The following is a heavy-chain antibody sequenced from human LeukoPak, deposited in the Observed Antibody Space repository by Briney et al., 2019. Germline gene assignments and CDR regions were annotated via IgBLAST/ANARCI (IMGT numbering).Heavy chain of an antibody. Sequence: APVKASCKASGYTFTSYDINWVRQATGQGLEWMGWMNPNSGNTGYAQKFQGRVTMARNTSISTAYMELSSLRSEDTAVYYCARGRGPGIAAAGTHYWGQGTLVTVSS. V-gene: IGHV1-8*01. CDR3: ARGRGPGIAAAGTHY. D-gene: IGHD6-13*01. CDR2: MNPNSGNT. J-gene: IGHJ4*02. CDR1: GYTFTSYD.